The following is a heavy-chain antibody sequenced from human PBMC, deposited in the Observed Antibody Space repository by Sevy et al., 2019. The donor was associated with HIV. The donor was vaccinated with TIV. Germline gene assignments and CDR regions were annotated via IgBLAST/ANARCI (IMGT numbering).Heavy chain of an antibody. CDR3: AREAGSSSFDY. V-gene: IGHV3-53*01. Sequence: GGSLRLSCAATGFTVTSNYMSWVRQGPGKGLEWVSGFYNGDSTQYADSVKGRFTISRDKSNNTLYLQMDSLRAEDTADYYCAREAGSSSFDYWGPGTLVTVSS. D-gene: IGHD6-13*01. J-gene: IGHJ4*02. CDR1: GFTVTSNY. CDR2: FYNGDST.